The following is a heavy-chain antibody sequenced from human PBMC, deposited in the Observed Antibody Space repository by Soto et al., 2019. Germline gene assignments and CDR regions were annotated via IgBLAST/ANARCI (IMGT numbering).Heavy chain of an antibody. Sequence: GGSLRLSCAASGFTFSSYSMNWVRQAPGKGLEWVSSISSSSSYIYYADSVKGRFTISRDNAKNSLYLQMNSLRAEDTAVYYCARVTGYCSGGSCYSADYFDYWGQGTLVTVSS. CDR2: ISSSSSYI. CDR3: ARVTGYCSGGSCYSADYFDY. D-gene: IGHD2-15*01. CDR1: GFTFSSYS. J-gene: IGHJ4*02. V-gene: IGHV3-21*01.